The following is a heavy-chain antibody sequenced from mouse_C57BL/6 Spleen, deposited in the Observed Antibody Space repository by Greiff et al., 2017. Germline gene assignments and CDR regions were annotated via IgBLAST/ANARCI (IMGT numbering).Heavy chain of an antibody. J-gene: IGHJ3*01. CDR1: GYTFTSYW. CDR3: ARGGLGLAWFAY. V-gene: IGHV1-50*01. CDR2: IDPSDSYT. Sequence: QVHVKQPGAELVKPGASVKLSCKASGYTFTSYWMQWVKQRPGQGLEWIGEIDPSDSYTNYNQKFKGKATLTVDTSSSTAYMQLSSLTSEDSAVYYCARGGLGLAWFAYWGQGTLVTVSA. D-gene: IGHD4-1*01.